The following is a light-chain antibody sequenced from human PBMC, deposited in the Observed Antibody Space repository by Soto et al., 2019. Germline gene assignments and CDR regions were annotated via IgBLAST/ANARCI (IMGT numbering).Light chain of an antibody. CDR1: SSDIGSYNY. J-gene: IGLJ1*01. V-gene: IGLV2-14*01. CDR2: EVS. CDR3: SSHTPYPTRV. Sequence: QSVLTQPASVSGSPGQSIAISCTGTSSDIGSYNYVSWYQQHPGKAPKLMIHEVSNRPSGVSGRFSGSKSGNTASLTISGLQAVDEADYHCSSHTPYPTRVFGTGRKVTIL.